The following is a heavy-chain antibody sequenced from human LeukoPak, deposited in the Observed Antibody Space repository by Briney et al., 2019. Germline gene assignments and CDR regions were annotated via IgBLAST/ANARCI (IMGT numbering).Heavy chain of an antibody. J-gene: IGHJ4*02. CDR2: ISGSGTTI. D-gene: IGHD3-22*01. CDR1: RLTFSDYY. Sequence: PGGSLRLSCAASRLTFSDYYMTWIRQAPGKGLEWVSSISGSGTTIYSADSVRGRFTVSRDNAKNSLFLHMNSLRAEDTAVYYCAIQITMIVVVPYFDYWGQGTLVTVSS. CDR3: AIQITMIVVVPYFDY. V-gene: IGHV3-11*04.